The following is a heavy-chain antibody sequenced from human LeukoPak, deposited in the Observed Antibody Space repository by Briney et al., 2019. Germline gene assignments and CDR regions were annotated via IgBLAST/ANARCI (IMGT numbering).Heavy chain of an antibody. CDR3: ARGRTYYYDSSGYLY. CDR2: INHSGST. D-gene: IGHD3-22*01. Sequence: RSKTLSLTCAVYGGSFSGYYWSWIRQPPGKGLEWIGEINHSGSTNYNPSLKSRVTISVDTSKNQFSLKLSSVTAADTAVYYCARGRTYYYDSSGYLYWGQGTLVTVSS. V-gene: IGHV4-34*01. CDR1: GGSFSGYY. J-gene: IGHJ4*02.